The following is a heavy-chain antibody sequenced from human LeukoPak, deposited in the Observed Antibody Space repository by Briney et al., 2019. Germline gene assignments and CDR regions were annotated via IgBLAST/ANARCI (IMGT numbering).Heavy chain of an antibody. CDR2: ISYDGSNK. J-gene: IGHJ4*02. CDR3: AKDEYYYDSSGYYLPPYYFDY. Sequence: PGRPLRLSCAASGFTFSSYGMHWGRQAQGQGLEWEAVISYDGSNKYYADSVKGRFTISRDNSKNTLYLQMNSLRAEDTAVYYCAKDEYYYDSSGYYLPPYYFDYWGQGTLVTVSS. CDR1: GFTFSSYG. V-gene: IGHV3-30*18. D-gene: IGHD3-22*01.